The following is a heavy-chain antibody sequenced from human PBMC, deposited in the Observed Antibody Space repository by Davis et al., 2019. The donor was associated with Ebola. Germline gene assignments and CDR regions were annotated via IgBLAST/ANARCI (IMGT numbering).Heavy chain of an antibody. J-gene: IGHJ6*02. Sequence: GESLKISCAASGFTFSSYSMNWVRQAPGKGLEWVSSISSSSSYIYYADSVKGRFTISRDNAKNSLYLQMNSLRAEDTAVYYCARGDCSSTSCYHGMDVWGQGTTVTVSS. CDR2: ISSSSSYI. D-gene: IGHD2-2*01. CDR3: ARGDCSSTSCYHGMDV. CDR1: GFTFSSYS. V-gene: IGHV3-21*01.